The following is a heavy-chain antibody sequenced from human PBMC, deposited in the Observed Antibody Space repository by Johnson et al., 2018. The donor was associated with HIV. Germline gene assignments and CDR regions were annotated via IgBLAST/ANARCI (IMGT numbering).Heavy chain of an antibody. Sequence: KGLEWVAAVWYDGSNKYYANSVKGRFTIFRDNSENTMYLQMNRLRADDTAVYFCTKDRTNWGRGTTVTVSS. CDR3: TKDRTN. CDR2: VWYDGSNK. V-gene: IGHV3-33*06. J-gene: IGHJ3*01.